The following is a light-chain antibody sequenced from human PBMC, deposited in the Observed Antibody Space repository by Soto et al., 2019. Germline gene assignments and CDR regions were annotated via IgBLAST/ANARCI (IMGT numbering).Light chain of an antibody. CDR3: QQSYDISPIT. CDR2: AAS. V-gene: IGKV1-39*01. CDR1: QSISNY. Sequence: DIQLTQSPSSLSASVGDRVSISCRASQSISNYLNWYQQKPGKAPKVLIFAASRLQSGVPSRFSGSGSGTEFTLTISSLQPDDFATYYCQQSYDISPITFGQGTRLE. J-gene: IGKJ5*01.